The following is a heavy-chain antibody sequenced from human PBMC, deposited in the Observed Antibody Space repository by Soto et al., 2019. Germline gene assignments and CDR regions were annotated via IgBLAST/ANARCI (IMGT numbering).Heavy chain of an antibody. CDR1: GGSISSSSYY. D-gene: IGHD6-19*01. CDR3: ARRVLQWLVHKSDNWFDP. V-gene: IGHV4-39*01. J-gene: IGHJ5*02. CDR2: IYYSGST. Sequence: QLQLQESGPGLVKPSETLSLTCTVSGGSISSSSYYWGWIRQPPGKGLEWIGSIYYSGSTYYNPSLKSRVTISVDTSKNQFSLKLSSVTAADTAVYYCARRVLQWLVHKSDNWFDPWGQGTLVTVSS.